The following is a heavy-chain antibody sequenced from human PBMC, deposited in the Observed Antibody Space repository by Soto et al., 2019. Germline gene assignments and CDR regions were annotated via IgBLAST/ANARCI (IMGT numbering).Heavy chain of an antibody. CDR1: GFTFSTYW. Sequence: GGSLRLSCAASGFTFSTYWMHWVRRAPGKGLVWVSRISSSSSTIYYADPVKGRFTISRDNAKNSLYLQMNSLRAEDTAVYYCARADSGYAHGYYYYGMDVWGQGTTVTVS. J-gene: IGHJ6*02. D-gene: IGHD5-12*01. CDR2: ISSSSSTI. CDR3: ARADSGYAHGYYYYGMDV. V-gene: IGHV3-48*01.